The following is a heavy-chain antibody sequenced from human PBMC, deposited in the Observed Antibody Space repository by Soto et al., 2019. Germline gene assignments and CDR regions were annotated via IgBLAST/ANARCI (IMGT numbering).Heavy chain of an antibody. CDR1: GFTFDDYA. V-gene: IGHV3-9*01. CDR2: ISWNSGSI. Sequence: EVQLVESGGGLVQPGRSLRLSCAASGFTFDDYAMHWVRQAPGKGLEWVSGISWNSGSIGYADSVKGRFTISRDNAKNSLYLQMNSLRAEDTALYYCAKRVLRYFDWPRDAFDIWGQGTMVTVSS. CDR3: AKRVLRYFDWPRDAFDI. D-gene: IGHD3-9*01. J-gene: IGHJ3*02.